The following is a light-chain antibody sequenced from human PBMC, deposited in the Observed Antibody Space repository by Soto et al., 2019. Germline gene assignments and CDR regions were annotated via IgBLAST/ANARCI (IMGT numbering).Light chain of an antibody. Sequence: QSALTQPASMSGSPGQSITISCTGTTSDIGAYNYVSWYQQHPGKAPKLMIYDVSYRPSGVSNRFSASKSGNTASLTISGLQAEDEADYYCSSYTSSSTVVFGGGTKVTVL. CDR2: DVS. J-gene: IGLJ2*01. CDR3: SSYTSSSTVV. V-gene: IGLV2-14*01. CDR1: TSDIGAYNY.